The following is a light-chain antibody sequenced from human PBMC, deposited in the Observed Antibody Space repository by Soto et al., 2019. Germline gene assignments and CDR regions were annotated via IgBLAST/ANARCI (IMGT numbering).Light chain of an antibody. V-gene: IGLV2-14*03. CDR2: DVS. CDR3: SSYTTSVTVV. Sequence: QSVLTQPASVSGSPGQSIAISCTGTSSDIGAYKYVSWYQQYPGKVPKLMIYDVSSRPPGIPDRFSGSKSGNTASLTISGLQAEDEADYYCSSYTTSVTVVFGGGTKVTVL. J-gene: IGLJ2*01. CDR1: SSDIGAYKY.